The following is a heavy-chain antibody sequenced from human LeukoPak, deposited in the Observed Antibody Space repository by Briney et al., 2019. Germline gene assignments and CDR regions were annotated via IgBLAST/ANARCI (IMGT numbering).Heavy chain of an antibody. CDR3: ARDRGGGGWYFFDY. J-gene: IGHJ4*02. CDR2: ISYNGTNE. D-gene: IGHD6-19*01. CDR1: GFTFSIYA. V-gene: IGHV3-30-3*01. Sequence: GRSLRLSCAASGFTFSIYAIHWVRQAPGKGLEWVAGISYNGTNEYYPDSLKGRFTISRDNSKNTLYLQMNSLRAEDTALYYCARDRGGGGWYFFDYWGQGTLVTVSS.